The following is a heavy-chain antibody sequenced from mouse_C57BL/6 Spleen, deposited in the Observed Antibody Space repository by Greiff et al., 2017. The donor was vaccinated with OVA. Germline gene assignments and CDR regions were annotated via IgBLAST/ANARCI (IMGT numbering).Heavy chain of an antibody. V-gene: IGHV1-80*01. J-gene: IGHJ3*01. Sequence: QVQLQQPGAELVKPGASVKISCKASGYAFSSYWMNWVKQRPGKGLEWIGQIYPGDGDTNYNGKFKGKATLTADKSSSTAYMQLSSLTSEDSAVYFCARSGAEAWFAYWGQGTLVTVSA. D-gene: IGHD3-3*01. CDR2: IYPGDGDT. CDR1: GYAFSSYW. CDR3: ARSGAEAWFAY.